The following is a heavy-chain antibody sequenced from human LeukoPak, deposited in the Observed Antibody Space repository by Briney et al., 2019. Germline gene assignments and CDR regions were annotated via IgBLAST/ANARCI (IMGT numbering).Heavy chain of an antibody. CDR2: IGLGGEK. J-gene: IGHJ5*02. V-gene: IGHV3-23*01. CDR3: ATSGYSGYDRPT. D-gene: IGHD5-12*01. CDR1: GFTFSNHA. Sequence: GGSLRLSCVASGFTFSNHAMAWARRGSGKGLEWVSVIGLGGEKYYADSVKGRFTITRDNSGNTVDLEMNSLRVEDTAVYYCATSGYSGYDRPTWGQGTQVTVSS.